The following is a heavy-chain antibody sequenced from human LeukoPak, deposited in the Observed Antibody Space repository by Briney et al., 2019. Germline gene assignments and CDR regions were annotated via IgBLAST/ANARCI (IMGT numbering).Heavy chain of an antibody. J-gene: IGHJ4*02. Sequence: NPSETLSLTCTVSGGSISSYYWSWIRQPPGKGLEWIGSIYYSGSTYYNPSLKSRVTISVDTSKNQFSLKLSSVTAADTAVYYCARGAVFSGYFYPFDYWGQGTLVTVSS. CDR3: ARGAVFSGYFYPFDY. CDR2: IYYSGST. CDR1: GGSISSYY. D-gene: IGHD3-22*01. V-gene: IGHV4-59*12.